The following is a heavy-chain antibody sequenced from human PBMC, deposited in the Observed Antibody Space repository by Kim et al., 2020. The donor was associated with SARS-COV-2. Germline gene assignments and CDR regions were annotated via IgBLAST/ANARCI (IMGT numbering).Heavy chain of an antibody. V-gene: IGHV3-23*01. J-gene: IGHJ6*02. D-gene: IGHD2-2*01. CDR2: SSGSGGST. CDR3: AGEIVVVPAAIPPSGHYYYYGMAV. Sequence: GGSLRLSCAASGFTFSSYAMSWVRQAPGKGLEWESASSGSGGSTYYADSVKGRCTTSRDNSKNTLYLQMNSLRAEDTAVDYCAGEIVVVPAAIPPSGHYYYYGMAVWGQGTTVTVSS. CDR1: GFTFSSYA.